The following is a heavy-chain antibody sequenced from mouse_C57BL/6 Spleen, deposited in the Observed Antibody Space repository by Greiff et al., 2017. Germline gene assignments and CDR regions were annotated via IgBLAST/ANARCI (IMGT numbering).Heavy chain of an antibody. V-gene: IGHV1-61*01. D-gene: IGHD2-2*01. CDR3: ARNGYDGWFAY. CDR2: IYPSDSET. Sequence: QVQLQQPGAELVRPGSSVKLSCKASGYTFTSYWMDWVKQRPGQGLEWIGNIYPSDSETPYNQKFKDKATLTVDKSSSTAYLQLSSLTSEDSAVYYCARNGYDGWFAYWGQGTLVTVAA. J-gene: IGHJ3*01. CDR1: GYTFTSYW.